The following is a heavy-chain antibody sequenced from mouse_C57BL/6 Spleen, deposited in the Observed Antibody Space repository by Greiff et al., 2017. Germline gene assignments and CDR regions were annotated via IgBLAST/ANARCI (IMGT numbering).Heavy chain of an antibody. CDR1: GYTFTSYW. Sequence: QVQLQQPGAELVKPGASVKLSCKASGYTFTSYWMQWVKQRPGQGLEWIGEIDPSDSYTNYNQKFKGKAPLTVDTSSSTAYMQLSSLTSEDSAVYYWSRSDSNYVGYFDVWGTGTTVTVSS. CDR3: SRSDSNYVGYFDV. V-gene: IGHV1-50*01. CDR2: IDPSDSYT. J-gene: IGHJ1*03. D-gene: IGHD2-5*01.